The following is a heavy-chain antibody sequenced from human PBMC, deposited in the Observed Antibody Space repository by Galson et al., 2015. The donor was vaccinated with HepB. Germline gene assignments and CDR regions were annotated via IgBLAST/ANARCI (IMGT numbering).Heavy chain of an antibody. CDR2: ISPYNGNT. D-gene: IGHD6-19*01. Sequence: SCKASGYNFIGYDMTWVRQAPGQGLEWMGWISPYNGNTSYAQKIQARVTMTTDTSTSTAYMELRSLRSDDTAVYYCAREASSGWHDAFDIWGQGTMVTVSS. CDR1: GYNFIGYD. CDR3: AREASSGWHDAFDI. V-gene: IGHV1-18*01. J-gene: IGHJ3*02.